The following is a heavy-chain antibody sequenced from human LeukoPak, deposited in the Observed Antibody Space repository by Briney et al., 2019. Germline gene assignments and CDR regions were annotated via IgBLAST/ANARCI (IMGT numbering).Heavy chain of an antibody. CDR2: IYYSGST. J-gene: IGHJ4*02. CDR3: ARRYCSSTSCFPDY. CDR1: GGSISSGGYY. Sequence: PSQTLSLTCTVSGGSISSGGYYWSWIRQHPGKGLEWIGYIYYSGSTYYNPSLKSRVTISVDTSKNQFSLKLSSVTAADTAVYYCARRYCSSTSCFPDYWGQGTLVTVSS. V-gene: IGHV4-31*03. D-gene: IGHD2-2*01.